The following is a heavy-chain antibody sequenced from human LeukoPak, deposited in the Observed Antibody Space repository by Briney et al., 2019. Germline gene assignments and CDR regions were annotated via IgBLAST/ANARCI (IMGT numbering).Heavy chain of an antibody. Sequence: GGSLRLSCAASGFTFRSYDMYWVRQAPGKGLECVASISRQSGASTYYAASVKGRFTVSRDNSRTTLYLQMNSLRAEDTAVYYCARDDNDYVWGSYSSSFDIWGQGTMVTVSS. CDR2: ISRQSGAST. D-gene: IGHD3-16*01. J-gene: IGHJ3*02. CDR1: GFTFRSYD. V-gene: IGHV3-23*01. CDR3: ARDDNDYVWGSYSSSFDI.